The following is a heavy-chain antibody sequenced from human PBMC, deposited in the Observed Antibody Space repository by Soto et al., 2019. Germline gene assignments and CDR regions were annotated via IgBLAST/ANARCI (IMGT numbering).Heavy chain of an antibody. Sequence: QVQLQQWGAGLLKPSETLSLTCAVYGGSFSGYQWSWIRQTPGKGLEWIGEINDSGNINYNPSLKSRVTILLDTPKKQISLKMSSVTAAGSAVYYCARGLILWFGELSRRGGYYYDMDVWGKGTRVTVSS. CDR2: INDSGNI. J-gene: IGHJ6*03. D-gene: IGHD3-10*01. V-gene: IGHV4-34*01. CDR3: ARGLILWFGELSRRGGYYYDMDV. CDR1: GGSFSGYQ.